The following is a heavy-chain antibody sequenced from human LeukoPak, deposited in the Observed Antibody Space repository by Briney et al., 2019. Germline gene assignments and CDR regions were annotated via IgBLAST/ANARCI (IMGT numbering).Heavy chain of an antibody. J-gene: IGHJ4*02. CDR1: GFIFSHYW. V-gene: IGHV3-7*01. CDR2: IKEDGSVK. D-gene: IGHD6-6*01. CDR3: ARIGYSSSSFDY. Sequence: GGSLRLSCGASGFIFSHYWMSWVRQAPGKGLEWVANIKEDGSVKYYVDSLKGRFTISRDNARNSVYSQMNSLRAEDTAVYYCARIGYSSSSFDYWGQGTLVTVSS.